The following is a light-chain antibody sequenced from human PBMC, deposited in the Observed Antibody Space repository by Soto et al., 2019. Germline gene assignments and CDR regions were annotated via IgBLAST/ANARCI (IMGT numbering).Light chain of an antibody. CDR2: GAS. J-gene: IGKJ2*01. V-gene: IGKV3-20*01. CDR3: QLFGSSRYT. CDR1: QSISSSY. Sequence: EIVLTQSPGTLSLSPGERATLACRASQSISSSYLAWYQQKPGQAPRLLIYGASSRATGNPDRFSGSGSGTDVTLTISRLEPEDFAVYYCQLFGSSRYTFGQGTKLEIK.